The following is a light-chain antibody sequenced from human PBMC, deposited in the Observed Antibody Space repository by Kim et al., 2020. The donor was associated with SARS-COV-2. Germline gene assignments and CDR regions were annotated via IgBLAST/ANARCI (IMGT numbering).Light chain of an antibody. CDR2: KVS. CDR1: QSLVYSDGNTY. J-gene: IGKJ5*01. CDR3: KQGIHTIT. V-gene: IGKV2-30*01. Sequence: DVVMTQSPLSLPVTLGQPASISCRSSQSLVYSDGNTYLNWFQQRPGQSPRRLIYKVSNRDSGVPDRFSGSGSGTDFTLKFSGVGVEDVVLYYCKQGIHTITFGQGTRLEIK.